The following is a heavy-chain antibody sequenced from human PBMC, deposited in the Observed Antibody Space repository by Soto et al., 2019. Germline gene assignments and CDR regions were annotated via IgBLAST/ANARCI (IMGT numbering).Heavy chain of an antibody. CDR2: INHSGST. CDR1: GGSFSGYY. CDR3: ARVSGIAVRSLDGYYYYYMDV. D-gene: IGHD6-6*01. J-gene: IGHJ6*03. Sequence: SETLSLTCAVYGGSFSGYYWSWIRQPPGKGLEWIGEINHSGSTNYNPSLKSRVTISVDTSKNQFSLKLSSVTAADTAVYYCARVSGIAVRSLDGYYYYYMDVWGKGTKVTVSS. V-gene: IGHV4-34*01.